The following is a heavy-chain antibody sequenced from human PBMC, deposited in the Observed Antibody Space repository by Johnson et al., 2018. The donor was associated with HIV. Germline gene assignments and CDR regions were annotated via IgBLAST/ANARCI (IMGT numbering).Heavy chain of an antibody. CDR2: INWNGGST. Sequence: VQLVESGGGVVRPGGSLRLSCAASGFTFDDYDMSWVRQAPGKGLEWVSGINWNGGSTGYTDSVKGRFTISRDNANNSLYLQMNSLRAEDTALYYCARSVSIVVLPAATRGGAFDIWGQGTIVTVSS. J-gene: IGHJ3*02. D-gene: IGHD2-2*01. CDR1: GFTFDDYD. V-gene: IGHV3-20*04. CDR3: ARSVSIVVLPAATRGGAFDI.